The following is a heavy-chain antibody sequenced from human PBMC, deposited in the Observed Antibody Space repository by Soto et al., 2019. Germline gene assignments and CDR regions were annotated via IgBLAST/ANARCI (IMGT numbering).Heavy chain of an antibody. CDR2: ISGSGGGT. D-gene: IGHD1-1*01. Sequence: GWSLRLSCEASGFTFSSYAMSWVRQAPGKGLEWVSSISGSGGGTYYADSVKGRFTFSRDNSKNTLYLQMNSLRAEDTAVYYCAKFGMATTKRSPPYYIDYWGQGALVTVSS. V-gene: IGHV3-23*01. CDR3: AKFGMATTKRSPPYYIDY. J-gene: IGHJ4*02. CDR1: GFTFSSYA.